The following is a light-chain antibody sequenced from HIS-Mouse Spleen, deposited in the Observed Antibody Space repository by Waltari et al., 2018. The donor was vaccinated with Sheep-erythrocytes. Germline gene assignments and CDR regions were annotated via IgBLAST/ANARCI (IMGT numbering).Light chain of an antibody. Sequence: DIVMTQSPDSLAVSLGEMATINCKSSQRVLYSSNNKNYLAWYQKKPGQAPYAPIYWASIRQSGVPERFSGSGSGKDFTLTISSLQAEDVAVYYCQQYYSTLTFGGGTKVEIK. CDR1: QRVLYSSNNKNY. CDR3: QQYYSTLT. J-gene: IGKJ4*01. V-gene: IGKV4-1*01. CDR2: WAS.